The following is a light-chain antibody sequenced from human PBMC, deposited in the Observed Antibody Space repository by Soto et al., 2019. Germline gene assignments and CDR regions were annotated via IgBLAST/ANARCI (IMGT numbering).Light chain of an antibody. CDR3: QQYNNWPPT. Sequence: EIVMTQSPATLSVSPGEGATLSCRASQSITSNLAWYQQKPGQAPRLLVSGVSTRATGIPARFSGSGSGTEFTLTISSLQSEDFAVYYCQQYNNWPPTFGQGTKVEIK. CDR1: QSITSN. CDR2: GVS. V-gene: IGKV3-15*01. J-gene: IGKJ1*01.